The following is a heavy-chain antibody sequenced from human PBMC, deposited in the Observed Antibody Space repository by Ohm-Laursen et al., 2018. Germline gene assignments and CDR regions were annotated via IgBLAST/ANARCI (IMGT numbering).Heavy chain of an antibody. Sequence: GSLRLSCTASRFTFSSYEMNWVRQAPGKGLEWVSYISSSGSTIYYADSVKGRFTISRDNAKNSLYLQMNSLRAEDTAVYYCAREYSGSYGGGYYYGMDVWGQGTTVTVSS. CDR3: AREYSGSYGGGYYYGMDV. CDR1: RFTFSSYE. D-gene: IGHD1-26*01. J-gene: IGHJ6*02. V-gene: IGHV3-48*03. CDR2: ISSSGSTI.